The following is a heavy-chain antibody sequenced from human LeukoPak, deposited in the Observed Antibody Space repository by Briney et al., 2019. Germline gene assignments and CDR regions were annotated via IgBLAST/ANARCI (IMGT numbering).Heavy chain of an antibody. CDR2: ISWNSYET. Sequence: GGSLRLSCAASGFTFDEYAMLWVRQPPGKGLEWVSGISWNSYETGYADSVKGRFTISRDNAKNSLYLQMNSLRAEDMALYYCAKGVGTSYHYHMDVWGKGTTVIVSS. V-gene: IGHV3-9*03. CDR1: GFTFDEYA. D-gene: IGHD4/OR15-4a*01. CDR3: AKGVGTSYHYHMDV. J-gene: IGHJ6*03.